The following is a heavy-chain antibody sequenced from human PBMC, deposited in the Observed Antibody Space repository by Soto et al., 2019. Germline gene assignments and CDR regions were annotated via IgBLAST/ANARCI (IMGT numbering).Heavy chain of an antibody. D-gene: IGHD3-22*01. CDR3: VRDGLDYYDTERLYFDN. V-gene: IGHV3-21*01. CDR2: ISSSAVYI. CDR1: VFNFITYS. Sequence: GGSLRLSCAASVFNFITYSLSWVGQAPGKGLEWVASISSSAVYIDYADSVKGRFTISRDNANTSLYLQMNSLRAEDTATYYCVRDGLDYYDTERLYFDNWGQGTLVTVSS. J-gene: IGHJ4*02.